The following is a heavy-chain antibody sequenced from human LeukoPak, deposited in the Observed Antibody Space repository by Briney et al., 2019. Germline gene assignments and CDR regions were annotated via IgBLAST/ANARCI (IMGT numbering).Heavy chain of an antibody. D-gene: IGHD6-13*01. CDR1: GFIFSSYG. V-gene: IGHV3-33*01. Sequence: GGSLRLSCAASGFIFSSYGMHWVRQAPGKGLEWVAVIWYDGSNKYYADSVKGRFTISRDNCKNTLYLQMNSLRGEDTAVYYCARGSYASSWYGVFDYWGQGTLVTVSS. CDR3: ARGSYASSWYGVFDY. CDR2: IWYDGSNK. J-gene: IGHJ4*02.